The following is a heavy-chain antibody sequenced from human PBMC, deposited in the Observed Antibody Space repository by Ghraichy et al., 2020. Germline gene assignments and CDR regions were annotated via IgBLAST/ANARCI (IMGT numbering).Heavy chain of an antibody. CDR1: GGSISSSGYY. Sequence: SETLSLTCTVSGGSISSSGYYWGWIRQPPGKGLEWIGSMSYSGNTYYNPSLRSRATVSADTSKNQFSLKLSSVTVADTAVYYCARHSDSGSSSRPFHIWGQGTTVTVSS. J-gene: IGHJ3*02. V-gene: IGHV4-39*01. D-gene: IGHD1-26*01. CDR3: ARHSDSGSSSRPFHI. CDR2: MSYSGNT.